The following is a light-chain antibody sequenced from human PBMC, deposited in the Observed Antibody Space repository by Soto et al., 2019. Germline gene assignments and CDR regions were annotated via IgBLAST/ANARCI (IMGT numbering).Light chain of an antibody. CDR1: NIGSKS. V-gene: IGLV3-21*02. J-gene: IGLJ2*01. Sequence: SYELTQPPSVSVAPGQTARITCGGNNIGSKSVHWYQQKPGQAPVLVVYDDIDRPSGIPERFSGSNSGNTATLTISRVEAGDEADYYCQVWDSSSDHPDVVFGGGTKLTVL. CDR3: QVWDSSSDHPDVV. CDR2: DDI.